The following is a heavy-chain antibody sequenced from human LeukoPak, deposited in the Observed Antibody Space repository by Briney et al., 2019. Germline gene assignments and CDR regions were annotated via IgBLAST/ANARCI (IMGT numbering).Heavy chain of an antibody. CDR3: ARYSSSWYEDWFDP. CDR1: GYTFTSYD. D-gene: IGHD6-13*01. J-gene: IGHJ5*02. CDR2: INPNSGGT. V-gene: IGHV1-2*02. Sequence: ASVKVSCRASGYTFTSYDINWVRQATGQGLEWMGWINPNSGGTNYAQKFQGRVTMTRDTSISTAYMELSRLRSDDTAVYYCARYSSSWYEDWFDPWGQGTLVTVSS.